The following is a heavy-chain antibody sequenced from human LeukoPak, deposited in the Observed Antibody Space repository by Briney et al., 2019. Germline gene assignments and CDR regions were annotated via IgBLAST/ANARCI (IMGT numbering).Heavy chain of an antibody. Sequence: SETLSLTCTVSGDSIKNNNYYWGWIRQPPGKGLERIGNIYYNGRTYYSPSLKSRGTISVDTSNNQFSLRLSSVTAADTAVYYCARITDRTIIGETMHGFDIWGQGTPVTVSS. J-gene: IGHJ3*02. CDR3: ARITDRTIIGETMHGFDI. CDR2: IYYNGRT. CDR1: GDSIKNNNYY. D-gene: IGHD3-3*01. V-gene: IGHV4-39*01.